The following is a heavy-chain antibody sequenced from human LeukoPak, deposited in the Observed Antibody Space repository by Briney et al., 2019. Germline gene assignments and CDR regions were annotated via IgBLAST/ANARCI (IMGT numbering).Heavy chain of an antibody. J-gene: IGHJ3*02. V-gene: IGHV4-59*01. CDR1: GGPISGYY. CDR2: IYFSGNA. Sequence: PSETLSLTCIVSGGPISGYYWSWIRQPPGRGLEWIGYIYFSGNADYNPSLKSRSTISVATSKRQFSLKLSSVTAADTAVYYCARAECRSTSCYAWRDGFHIWGQGTMVTVFS. CDR3: ARAECRSTSCYAWRDGFHI. D-gene: IGHD2-2*01.